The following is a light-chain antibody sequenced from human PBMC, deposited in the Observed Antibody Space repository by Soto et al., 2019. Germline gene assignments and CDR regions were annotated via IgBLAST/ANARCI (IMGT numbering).Light chain of an antibody. J-gene: IGKJ5*01. CDR3: QQYNNWRIT. V-gene: IGKV3-15*01. CDR1: QSVRSY. CDR2: GAS. Sequence: EIVLTQSPATLSLSPGDSATLSCRASQSVRSYLAWYQQKPGQAPRLLIYGASTRATGIPARFSGSGSGTEFTLTISSLQSEDFAVYYCQQYNNWRITFGQGTRLEIK.